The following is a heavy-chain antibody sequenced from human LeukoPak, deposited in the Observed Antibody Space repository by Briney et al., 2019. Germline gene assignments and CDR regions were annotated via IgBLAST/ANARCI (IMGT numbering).Heavy chain of an antibody. CDR1: GSTLTDYY. D-gene: IGHD1-14*01. CDR3: ARIGYNHYFDY. Sequence: ASVKVSCKASGSTLTDYYPHWVRQAPGQGLEWMGWINPNSGGTNYAQTFQGRVTMTRDTSITTAYLELSRLRSDDTAVYYCARIGYNHYFDYWGQGTLVTVSS. J-gene: IGHJ4*02. V-gene: IGHV1-2*02. CDR2: INPNSGGT.